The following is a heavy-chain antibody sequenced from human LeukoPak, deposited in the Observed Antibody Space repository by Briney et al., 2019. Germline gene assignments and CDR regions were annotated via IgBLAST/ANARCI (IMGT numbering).Heavy chain of an antibody. D-gene: IGHD6-19*01. CDR2: IQDRGST. J-gene: IGHJ4*02. V-gene: IGHV4-4*07. Sequence: PSETLSLTCSVSGTSMSNSYWSWIRQPAGKGLEWIGHIQDRGSTIYNPSLGSRVTMSLDTPKNQFSLKLNSATAADTAVYYCTRGQWLDVWDFWGQGTLVTVSS. CDR3: TRGQWLDVWDF. CDR1: GTSMSNSY.